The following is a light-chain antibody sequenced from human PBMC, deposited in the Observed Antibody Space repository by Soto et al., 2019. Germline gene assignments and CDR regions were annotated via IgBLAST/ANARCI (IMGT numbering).Light chain of an antibody. Sequence: QSALTQPASVSGSPGQSITISCTGTSSDVGGYNYVSWYQQHPGKAPKLMIYEVSYRPSGVSNRFSGSKSGNTASLPISGLQADDESDYYCSSYTSSSTLGYVFGTGTKLTVL. CDR3: SSYTSSSTLGYV. J-gene: IGLJ1*01. CDR1: SSDVGGYNY. V-gene: IGLV2-14*01. CDR2: EVS.